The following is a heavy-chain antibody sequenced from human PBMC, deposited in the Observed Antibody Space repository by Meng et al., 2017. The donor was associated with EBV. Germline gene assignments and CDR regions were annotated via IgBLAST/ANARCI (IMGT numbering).Heavy chain of an antibody. Sequence: QVQLVPSGAEVKKTGASVKVFCKASGYTFTSYYLHWVRQAPGQGLEWMGIIIPAGGNTNYAQKFRGRFTMTRDTSTSTVYMDLSILTSEDTAVYYCVRELVGGTFDYWGQGTLVTVSS. V-gene: IGHV1-46*01. CDR1: GYTFTSYY. CDR3: VRELVGGTFDY. J-gene: IGHJ4*02. CDR2: IIPAGGNT. D-gene: IGHD1/OR15-1a*01.